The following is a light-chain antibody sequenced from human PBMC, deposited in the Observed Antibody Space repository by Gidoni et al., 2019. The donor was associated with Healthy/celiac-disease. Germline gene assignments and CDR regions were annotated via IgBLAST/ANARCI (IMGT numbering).Light chain of an antibody. V-gene: IGKV1-8*01. CDR1: QGISSY. CDR3: QQYYSYSWT. CDR2: AAS. J-gene: IGKJ1*01. Sequence: AIRMTQSPSSFSASTGDRVTITCRARQGISSYLAWYQQKPGKAPKLLIYAASTLQSGVPSRFSGSGSGTDFTLTISCLQSEDFATYYCQQYYSYSWTFGQGTKVEIK.